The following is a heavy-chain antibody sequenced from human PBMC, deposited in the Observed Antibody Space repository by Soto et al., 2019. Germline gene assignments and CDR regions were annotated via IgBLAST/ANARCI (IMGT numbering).Heavy chain of an antibody. D-gene: IGHD3-3*01. CDR3: ARVVSLANYYDFWSGPLDY. V-gene: IGHV1-69*13. CDR1: GGSFSSYA. Sequence: GASVKVACKAAGGSFSSYAISWVRQATGQGLDWMGGIIPIFGTANYAQKFQGRVTITADESTSTAYMELSSLRSEDTAVYYCARVVSLANYYDFWSGPLDYWGQGTLVTVSS. CDR2: IIPIFGTA. J-gene: IGHJ4*02.